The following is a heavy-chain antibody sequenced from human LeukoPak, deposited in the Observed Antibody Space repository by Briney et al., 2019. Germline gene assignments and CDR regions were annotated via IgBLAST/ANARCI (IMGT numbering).Heavy chain of an antibody. D-gene: IGHD6-13*01. CDR3: AGSGEIIRIAAAGMNAFDI. CDR1: GGTFSSYA. V-gene: IGHV1-69*06. CDR2: IIPIFGTA. J-gene: IGHJ3*02. Sequence: GASVKVSCKASGGTFSSYAISWVRQAPGQGLEWMGGIIPIFGTANYAQKFQGRVTITADKSTSTAYMELSSLRSEDTAVYYCAGSGEIIRIAAAGMNAFDIWGQGTMVTVSS.